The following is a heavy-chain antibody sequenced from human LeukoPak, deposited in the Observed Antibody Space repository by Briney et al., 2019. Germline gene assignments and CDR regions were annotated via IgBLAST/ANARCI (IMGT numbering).Heavy chain of an antibody. CDR1: GYSFTVFY. D-gene: IGHD6-19*01. CDR3: ARDPGISLSGKYFQH. V-gene: IGHV1-2*02. Sequence: ASVKVSCRASGYSFTVFYMHWVRQAPGQGLEWMGWINPNSGGTNYAQRFQGRVTMTMDTSISPAYMELSSMRSDDTAVYYCARDPGISLSGKYFQHGGQGTLVTVSP. J-gene: IGHJ1*01. CDR2: INPNSGGT.